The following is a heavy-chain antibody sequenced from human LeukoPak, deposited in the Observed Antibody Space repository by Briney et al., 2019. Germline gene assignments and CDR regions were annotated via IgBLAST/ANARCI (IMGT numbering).Heavy chain of an antibody. CDR2: ISSSSSYI. V-gene: IGHV3-21*01. D-gene: IGHD3-3*01. CDR3: AREYYDFWSGYYNYYYYGMDV. Sequence: GGSLRLSCAASGFTFSSYSMNWVRQAPEKGLEWVSSISSSSSYIYYADSVKGRFTISRDNAKNSLYLQMNSLRAEDTAVYYCAREYYDFWSGYYNYYYYGMDVWGQGTTVTVSS. J-gene: IGHJ6*02. CDR1: GFTFSSYS.